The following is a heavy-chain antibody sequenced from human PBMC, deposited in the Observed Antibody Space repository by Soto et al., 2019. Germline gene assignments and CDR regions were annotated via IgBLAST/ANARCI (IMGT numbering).Heavy chain of an antibody. J-gene: IGHJ6*02. CDR1: GFTFSSYW. D-gene: IGHD3-22*01. CDR3: ARAIGYYGMDV. Sequence: QPGGSLRLSCAASGFTFSSYWIHWVRQAPGMGLVWVSRSNSDGSSTSYADSVKGRFTISRDNAKNTLYLQMNSLRAEDTAVYYCARAIGYYGMDVWGQGTTLTVSS. CDR2: SNSDGSST. V-gene: IGHV3-74*01.